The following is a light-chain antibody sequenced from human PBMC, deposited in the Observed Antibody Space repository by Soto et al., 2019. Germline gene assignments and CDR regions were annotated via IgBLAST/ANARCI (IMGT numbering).Light chain of an antibody. CDR2: ANI. CDR1: TSNIGSGYD. J-gene: IGLJ2*01. CDR3: QSYDNSLSGWV. Sequence: QAVVTQPPSVSGAPGQGVTISCTGSTSNIGSGYDVHWYQQVPGLAPKLLIYANINRPSGVPDRFSGSKSGTSASLAITGLQAEDEADYYCQSYDNSLSGWVFSGGTKLTVL. V-gene: IGLV1-40*01.